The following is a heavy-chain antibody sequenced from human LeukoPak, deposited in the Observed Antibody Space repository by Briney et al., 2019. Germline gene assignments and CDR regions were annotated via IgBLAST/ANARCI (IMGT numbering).Heavy chain of an antibody. CDR1: GVPISTYY. J-gene: IGHJ4*02. CDR3: AREYSNSEPYYFDY. CDR2: SYTSGST. Sequence: SETLSPTCTVSGVPISTYYWSWIRQPAGKGLEWIGRSYTSGSTNYNPSLKGRVTMSVDTSKNQFSLKLRSVTAADTAVYYCAREYSNSEPYYFDYWGQGTLVTVSS. D-gene: IGHD4-11*01. V-gene: IGHV4-4*07.